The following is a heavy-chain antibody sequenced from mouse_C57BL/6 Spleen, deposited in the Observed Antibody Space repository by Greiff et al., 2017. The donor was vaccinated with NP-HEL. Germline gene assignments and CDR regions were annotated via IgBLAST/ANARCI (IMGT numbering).Heavy chain of an antibody. Sequence: EVKLQQSGPELVKPGASVKISCKASGYTFTNYYMNWVKQSHGQSLEWIGDINPNNGGTSYNQKFKGKATLTVDKSSSTAYMELRSLTSEDSAVYYCARKEDIYYDYGEVAYWGQGTLVTVSA. CDR1: GYTFTNYY. CDR2: INPNNGGT. J-gene: IGHJ3*01. V-gene: IGHV1-26*01. D-gene: IGHD2-4*01. CDR3: ARKEDIYYDYGEVAY.